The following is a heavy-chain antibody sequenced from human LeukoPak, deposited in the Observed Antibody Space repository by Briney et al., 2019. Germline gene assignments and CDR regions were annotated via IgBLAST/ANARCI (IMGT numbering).Heavy chain of an antibody. CDR1: GYTFTSYD. CDR3: ARGASYSSSCYHAFDI. J-gene: IGHJ3*02. D-gene: IGHD6-13*01. Sequence: VASVTVSCTASGYTFTSYDINWVRQATGQGLEWMGWMYPNSGNTGYAQKFQGRVTMTTNTSISTAYMELSSLGSEDTAVYYCARGASYSSSCYHAFDIWGQGTMVTVSS. CDR2: MYPNSGNT. V-gene: IGHV1-8*01.